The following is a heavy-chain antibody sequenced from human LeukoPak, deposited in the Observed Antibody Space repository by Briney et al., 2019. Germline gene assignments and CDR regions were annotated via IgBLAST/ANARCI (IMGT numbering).Heavy chain of an antibody. CDR3: ARGHYGLDV. Sequence: GGSLRLSCAASGFTFSDWYPSWIRQAPGKTLEWISYMHNSDNTIYYADSVKGRFTISRDNAQSSVDLQMNSLRDEDTAVYYCARGHYGLDVWGQGTTVTVSS. V-gene: IGHV3-11*01. J-gene: IGHJ6*02. CDR2: MHNSDNTI. CDR1: GFTFSDWY.